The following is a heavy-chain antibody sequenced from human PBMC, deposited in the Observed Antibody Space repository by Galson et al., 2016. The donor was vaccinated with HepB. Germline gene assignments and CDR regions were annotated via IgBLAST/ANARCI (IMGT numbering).Heavy chain of an antibody. CDR1: GFTFSSYA. CDR2: IAYDGSNK. V-gene: IGHV3-30*04. J-gene: IGHJ4*02. D-gene: IGHD6-19*01. Sequence: SLRLSCAASGFTFSSYAMHWVRQVPGKGLQWVALIAYDGSNKFADSVKGRFTISRDNSKNTLYLQMNSLGAEDTAVYYCARVSSGRGGLFNYWGQGTLVTVSS. CDR3: ARVSSGRGGLFNY.